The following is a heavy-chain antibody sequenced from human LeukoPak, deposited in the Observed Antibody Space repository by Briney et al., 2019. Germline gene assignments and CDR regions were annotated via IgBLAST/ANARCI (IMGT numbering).Heavy chain of an antibody. Sequence: PGGSLRLSCVASGLTFRNFWMSWVRQAPGKGLEWVANIKQDGSEKYYVDSVKGRFTISRDNAKNSLYLQLNSLRAEDTAVYYCARGRSSWYAGLYYFDYWGQGTLVTVSS. CDR3: ARGRSSWYAGLYYFDY. D-gene: IGHD6-13*01. J-gene: IGHJ4*02. CDR1: GLTFRNFW. CDR2: IKQDGSEK. V-gene: IGHV3-7*01.